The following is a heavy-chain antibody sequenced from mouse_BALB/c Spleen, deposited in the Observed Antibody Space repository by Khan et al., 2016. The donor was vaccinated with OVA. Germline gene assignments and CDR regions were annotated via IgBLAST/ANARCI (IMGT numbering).Heavy chain of an antibody. CDR1: GFTFSSFV. V-gene: IGHV5-9-1*01. CDR3: ANGNYGWFAY. CDR2: ISSAATYT. J-gene: IGHJ3*01. Sequence: EVELVESGGGLVEPGGSLKLSCAASGFTFSSFVMSWVRQTPEKRLEWVATISSAATYTYYPDSVKGRFTISRDHAKHHLYLQMNSLRSDDTAIYYCANGNYGWFAYWGQGTLVTVST. D-gene: IGHD2-1*01.